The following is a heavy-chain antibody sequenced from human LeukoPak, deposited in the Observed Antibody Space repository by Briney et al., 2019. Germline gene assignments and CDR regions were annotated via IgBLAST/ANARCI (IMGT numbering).Heavy chain of an antibody. J-gene: IGHJ3*02. CDR3: AKVGCSGGSCYSSDAFDI. CDR1: GFTFSSYG. Sequence: GGSLRLSCAASGFTFSSYGMHWVRQAPGNGLEWVAVISYDGSNKYYADSVKGRFTISRDNSKNTLYLQMNSLRAEDTAVYYCAKVGCSGGSCYSSDAFDIWGQGTMVTVSS. V-gene: IGHV3-30*18. D-gene: IGHD2-15*01. CDR2: ISYDGSNK.